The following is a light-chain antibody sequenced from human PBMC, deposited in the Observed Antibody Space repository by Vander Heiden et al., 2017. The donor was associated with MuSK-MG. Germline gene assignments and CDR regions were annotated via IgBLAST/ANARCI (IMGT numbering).Light chain of an antibody. CDR3: QQVNSHPST. CDR1: QGIKSY. Sequence: IQLTQSPSFLSASVGDRVTITCRASQGIKSYLAWFQQRPGKAPNLLIHSASTLHSGVPARFSGSGYGTEFTLTISSLQPEEFATYYCQQVNSHPSTFGQGTKVXI. V-gene: IGKV1-9*01. CDR2: SAS. J-gene: IGKJ2*02.